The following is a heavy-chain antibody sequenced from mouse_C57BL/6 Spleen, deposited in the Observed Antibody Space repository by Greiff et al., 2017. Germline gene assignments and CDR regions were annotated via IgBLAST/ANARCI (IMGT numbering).Heavy chain of an antibody. Sequence: EVQLVESGAELVKPGASVKLSCTASGFNIKDYYMHWVKQRTEQGLEWIGRIDPEDGETKYAPKFQGKATITADTSSNTAYLQLSSLTSEDTAVYYCASTTVVPYWYFDVWGTGTTVTVSS. CDR3: ASTTVVPYWYFDV. CDR1: GFNIKDYY. CDR2: IDPEDGET. V-gene: IGHV14-2*01. J-gene: IGHJ1*03. D-gene: IGHD1-1*01.